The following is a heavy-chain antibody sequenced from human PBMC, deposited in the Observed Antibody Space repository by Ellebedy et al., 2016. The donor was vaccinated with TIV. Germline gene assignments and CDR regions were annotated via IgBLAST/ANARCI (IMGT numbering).Heavy chain of an antibody. CDR2: IYYSGST. D-gene: IGHD2-8*01. CDR1: GGSISSYY. V-gene: IGHV4-59*01. J-gene: IGHJ5*02. CDR3: ARGGGIVLMVFGWFDP. Sequence: SETLSLTCTVSGGSISSYYWSWIWQPPGKGLEWIGYIYYSGSTNYNPSLKSRVTISVDTSKNQFSLKLSSVTAADTAVYYCARGGGIVLMVFGWFDPWGQGTLVTVSS.